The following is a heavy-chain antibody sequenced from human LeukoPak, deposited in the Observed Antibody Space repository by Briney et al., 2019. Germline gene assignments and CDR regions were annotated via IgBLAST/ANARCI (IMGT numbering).Heavy chain of an antibody. Sequence: GASVKVSCKASGYTFTGYYMHWVRQAPGQGLEWMGWINPNSGGTNYAQKFQGRVTMTRDTSTSTVYMELSSLRSEDTAVYYCARDPHGYYYYGMDVWGQGTTVTVSS. CDR2: INPNSGGT. CDR1: GYTFTGYY. J-gene: IGHJ6*02. V-gene: IGHV1-2*02. CDR3: ARDPHGYYYYGMDV.